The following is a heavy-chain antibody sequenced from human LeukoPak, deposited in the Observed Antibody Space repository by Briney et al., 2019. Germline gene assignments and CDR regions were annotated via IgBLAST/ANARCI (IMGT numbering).Heavy chain of an antibody. Sequence: PGASVKVSCKVSGYTLTELSMHWVRQAPGKGLEWMGGFDPEDGETIYAQKFQGRVPMTEDTSTDTAYMELSSLRSEDTAVYYCATTPKERLDYGDPYYYYGMDVWGQGTTVTVSS. CDR2: FDPEDGET. CDR3: ATTPKERLDYGDPYYYYGMDV. V-gene: IGHV1-24*01. D-gene: IGHD4-17*01. J-gene: IGHJ6*02. CDR1: GYTLTELS.